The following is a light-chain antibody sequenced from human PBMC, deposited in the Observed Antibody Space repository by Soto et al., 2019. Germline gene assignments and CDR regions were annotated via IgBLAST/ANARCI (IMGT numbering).Light chain of an antibody. Sequence: DIQLTQSPSVPSASVGDRVTITCRASQGINSYLAWYQQKPGKVPKLLIYAASTLHSGVPSRFSGSGSGTEFTLTISSLQPEDFETYYCQQLNSYPRTFGQGTKVEIK. CDR3: QQLNSYPRT. V-gene: IGKV1-9*01. CDR2: AAS. CDR1: QGINSY. J-gene: IGKJ1*01.